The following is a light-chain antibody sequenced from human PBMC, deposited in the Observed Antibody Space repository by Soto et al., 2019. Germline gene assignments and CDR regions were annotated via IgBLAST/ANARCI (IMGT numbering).Light chain of an antibody. J-gene: IGLJ1*01. CDR2: DVS. Sequence: QSALTQPASVSGSPGQSITISCTGTSSDVGGYNYVSWYQQHPGKAPKLMIYDVSNRPSGVSNRFSGSKAGNTASLTISGIQAEDEADYYGSSYTSSSTLLYVFGTGTKLTVL. CDR3: SSYTSSSTLLYV. V-gene: IGLV2-14*01. CDR1: SSDVGGYNY.